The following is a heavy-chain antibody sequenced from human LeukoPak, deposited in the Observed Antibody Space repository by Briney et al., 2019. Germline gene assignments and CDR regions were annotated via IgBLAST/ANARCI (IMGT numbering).Heavy chain of an antibody. CDR3: ARDRWASYYGSGSFTSYGMYV. V-gene: IGHV1-2*02. D-gene: IGHD3-10*01. J-gene: IGHJ6*02. Sequence: ASVKVSCKASGYTFTGYYMHWVRQAPGQGLEWMGWINPNSGGTNYAQKFQGRVTMTRDTSISTAYMELSRLRSDDTAVYYCARDRWASYYGSGSFTSYGMYVWGQGTTVTVSS. CDR1: GYTFTGYY. CDR2: INPNSGGT.